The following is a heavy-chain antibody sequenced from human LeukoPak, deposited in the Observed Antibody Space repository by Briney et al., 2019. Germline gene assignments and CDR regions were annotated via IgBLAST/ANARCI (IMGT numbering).Heavy chain of an antibody. CDR3: ARGSVAGTRYYFDY. CDR1: GGTFSSYA. J-gene: IGHJ4*02. V-gene: IGHV1-69*04. Sequence: GASVKVSCKASGGTFSSYAISWVRQAPGQGLEWMGRIIPILGIANYAQKFQGRVTITADKSTSTAYMELSSLRSEDTAVYYCARGSVAGTRYYFDYWGQGTLVTVSS. CDR2: IIPILGIA. D-gene: IGHD6-19*01.